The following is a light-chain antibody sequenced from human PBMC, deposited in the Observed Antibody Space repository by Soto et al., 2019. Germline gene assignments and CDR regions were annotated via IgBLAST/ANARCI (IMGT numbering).Light chain of an antibody. CDR1: KLGDKY. CDR3: QAWDRRTVV. Sequence: SYELTQPPSVSVSPGQTASITCSGDKLGDKYVCRYQQKPGQSPVLVMYEDNKRPSGIPERFSGSNSGNTATLTISGTQAMDEADYYCQAWDRRTVVFGGGTKLTVL. CDR2: EDN. J-gene: IGLJ2*01. V-gene: IGLV3-1*01.